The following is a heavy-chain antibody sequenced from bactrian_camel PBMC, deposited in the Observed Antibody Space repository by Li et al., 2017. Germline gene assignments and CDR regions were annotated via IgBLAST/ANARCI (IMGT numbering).Heavy chain of an antibody. CDR1: GATVSTSV. D-gene: IGHD5*01. CDR2: INNSGDTT. Sequence: VQLVESGGGSVQAGGSLRLSCAVSGATVSTSVMTWVRQPPGKGLEWVSSINNSGDTTSYADSVKGRFTISKDDTSNTLYLQMNDLKPADTAMYYCAADRWTCDRIVTVVTVGADLTVQGTQVTVS. J-gene: IGHJ4*01. V-gene: IGHV3S42*01.